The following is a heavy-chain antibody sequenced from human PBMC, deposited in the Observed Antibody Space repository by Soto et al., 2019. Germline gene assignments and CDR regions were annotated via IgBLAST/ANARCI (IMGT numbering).Heavy chain of an antibody. CDR2: IGTRGRTI. D-gene: IGHD4-4*01. CDR3: ARDPAIYSGKFDYGMDV. J-gene: IGHJ6*02. V-gene: IGHV3-48*03. CDR1: GFTFSNYE. Sequence: GGSLSLSCAASGFTFSNYEMNWVRQAPGKGLEWVSYIGTRGRTIYYADSVKGRFTISRDNAKNSLYLQMNSLRAEDTAVYYCARDPAIYSGKFDYGMDVWGQGTTVTVSS.